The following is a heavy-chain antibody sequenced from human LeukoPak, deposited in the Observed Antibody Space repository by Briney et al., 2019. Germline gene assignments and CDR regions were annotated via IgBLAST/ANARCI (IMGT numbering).Heavy chain of an antibody. Sequence: GGSLRLSCAASGFTLSSYSMNWVRQAPGKGLEWVSYISSSSTHIYYADSVKGRFTISRDNARNSLYLQMNSLRAEDTAIYYCARSEHSSSSFDYWGKGTLVTVS. D-gene: IGHD6-6*01. CDR1: GFTLSSYS. J-gene: IGHJ4*02. CDR3: ARSEHSSSSFDY. CDR2: ISSSSTHI. V-gene: IGHV3-21*01.